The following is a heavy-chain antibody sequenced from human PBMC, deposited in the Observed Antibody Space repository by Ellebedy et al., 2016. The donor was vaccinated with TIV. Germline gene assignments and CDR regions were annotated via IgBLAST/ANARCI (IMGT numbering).Heavy chain of an antibody. CDR2: MNPNSGNT. V-gene: IGHV1-8*01. Sequence: ASVKVSXXASGYTFTSYDINWVRQATGQGLEWMGWMNPNSGNTGYAQKFQGRVTMTRNTSISTAYMELSSLRSEDTAVYYCARATGTNGGGIDYWGQGTLVTVSS. CDR1: GYTFTSYD. J-gene: IGHJ4*02. D-gene: IGHD2-8*01. CDR3: ARATGTNGGGIDY.